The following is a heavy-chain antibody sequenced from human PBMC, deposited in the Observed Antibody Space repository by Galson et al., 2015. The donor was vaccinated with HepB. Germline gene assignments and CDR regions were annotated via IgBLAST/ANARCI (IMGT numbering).Heavy chain of an antibody. CDR3: ARHEGIIAATPHFYYMDV. J-gene: IGHJ6*03. V-gene: IGHV4-39*01. CDR2: IYYSGST. Sequence: SETLSLTCTVSSGSVTSTSHYWGWFRQSPGEGLVWIGSIYYSGSTYLNPSLKNRATISVDKSNNHFSLNLSSVTAADSALYFCARHEGIIAATPHFYYMDVWGKGTTVSVSS. D-gene: IGHD2-15*01. CDR1: SGSVTSTSHY.